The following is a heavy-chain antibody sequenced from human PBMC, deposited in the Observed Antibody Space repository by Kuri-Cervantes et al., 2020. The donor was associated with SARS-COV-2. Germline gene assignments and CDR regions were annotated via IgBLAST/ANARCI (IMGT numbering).Heavy chain of an antibody. CDR2: ISPNSDHT. Sequence: GGSLRLSCAASGFTVSSNYMSWVRQAPGKGLQWVSGISPNSDHTYYTDSVKGRFTISRDSSNNAVYLQMNSLRAEDTAIYYCLKGIAGSADCWGQGTLVTVSS. CDR1: GFTVSSNY. J-gene: IGHJ4*02. V-gene: IGHV3-23*01. D-gene: IGHD3-10*01. CDR3: LKGIAGSADC.